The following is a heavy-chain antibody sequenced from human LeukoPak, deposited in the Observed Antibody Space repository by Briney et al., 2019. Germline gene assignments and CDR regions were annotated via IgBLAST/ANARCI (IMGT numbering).Heavy chain of an antibody. J-gene: IGHJ6*02. CDR2: ISGSGGST. CDR1: GFTFSSYA. V-gene: IGHV3-23*01. Sequence: GGSLRLSCAASGFTFSSYAMSWVRQAPGKGLEWVSAISGSGGSTYYADSVKGRFTISRDNSKNTLYLQMDSLRAEDTAVYYCAKDSGTDSQLWLVYYYYYGMDVWGQGTTVTVSS. CDR3: AKDSGTDSQLWLVYYYYYGMDV. D-gene: IGHD5-18*01.